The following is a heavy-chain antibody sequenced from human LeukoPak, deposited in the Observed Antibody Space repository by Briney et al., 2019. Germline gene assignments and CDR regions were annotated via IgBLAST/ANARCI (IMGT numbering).Heavy chain of an antibody. V-gene: IGHV4-4*07. CDR1: GGSISSYY. CDR2: IYTSGST. CDR3: ARDVGYYDSSGYYHYFDY. D-gene: IGHD3-22*01. Sequence: PSETLSLTCTVSGGSISSYYWSWIRQPAGKGLEWIGRIYTSGSTNYNPSLKSRVTMSVDTSKNQFSLKLSSVTAADPAVYYCARDVGYYDSSGYYHYFDYWGQGTLVTVSS. J-gene: IGHJ4*02.